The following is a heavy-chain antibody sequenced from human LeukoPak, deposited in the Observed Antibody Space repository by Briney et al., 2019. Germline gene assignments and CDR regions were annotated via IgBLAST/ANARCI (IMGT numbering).Heavy chain of an antibody. CDR3: ARDSYYYYGMDV. J-gene: IGHJ6*02. CDR1: GFTFSSYE. CDR2: ISSSGSTI. V-gene: IGHV3-48*03. Sequence: PGGSLRLSCAASGFTFSSYEMNWVRQAPGKGLEWVSYISSSGSTIYYADSVKGRFTISRDNAKNSLYLQMNSLRAEDTAVYCCARDSYYYYGMDVWGQGTTVSVSS.